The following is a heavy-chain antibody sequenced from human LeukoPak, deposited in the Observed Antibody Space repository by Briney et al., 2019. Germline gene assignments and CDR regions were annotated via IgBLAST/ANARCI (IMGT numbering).Heavy chain of an antibody. V-gene: IGHV3-21*01. J-gene: IGHJ4*02. CDR1: GFTFSSYS. CDR3: ASSRTYSSSLYYDY. D-gene: IGHD6-6*01. CDR2: ISSSSSYI. Sequence: GVSLRLSCAASGFTFSSYSMNWVRQAPGKGLEWVSSISSSSSYIYYADSVKGRFTISRDNAKNSLYLQMNSLRAEDTAVYYCASSRTYSSSLYYDYWGQGTLVTVSS.